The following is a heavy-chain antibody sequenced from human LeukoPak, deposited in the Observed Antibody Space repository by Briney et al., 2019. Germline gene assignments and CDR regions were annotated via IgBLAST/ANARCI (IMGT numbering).Heavy chain of an antibody. D-gene: IGHD3-3*01. CDR3: ARDLLPYYDFWSGYYLDY. Sequence: ASVKVSCKASGYTFTGYYMHWVRQAPGQGLEWMGWINPNSGGTNYAQKFQGRVTMTRDTSISTAYMELGSLRSEDTAVYYCARDLLPYYDFWSGYYLDYWGQGTLVTVSS. CDR1: GYTFTGYY. J-gene: IGHJ4*02. CDR2: INPNSGGT. V-gene: IGHV1-2*02.